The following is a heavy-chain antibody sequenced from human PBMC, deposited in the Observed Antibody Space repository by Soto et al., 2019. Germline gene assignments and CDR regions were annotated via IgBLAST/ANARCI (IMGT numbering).Heavy chain of an antibody. J-gene: IGHJ6*03. CDR2: ISSSGSTI. V-gene: IGHV3-11*01. D-gene: IGHD4-17*01. Sequence: GGSLRLSCAASGFTFSDYYMSWIRQAPGKGLEWVSYISSSGSTIYYADSVKGRFTISRDNAKNSLYLQMNSLRAEDTAVYYCARAPQSVYGDYVDYYYYYYMDVWGKGTTVTVSS. CDR1: GFTFSDYY. CDR3: ARAPQSVYGDYVDYYYYYYMDV.